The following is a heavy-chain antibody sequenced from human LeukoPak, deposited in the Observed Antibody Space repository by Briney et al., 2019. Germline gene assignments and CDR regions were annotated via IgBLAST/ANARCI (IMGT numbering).Heavy chain of an antibody. J-gene: IGHJ4*02. Sequence: SETLSLTCTVSGGSVRSSSYYWGWIRQPPGKGLEWIGSVYYRGSTYYSPSLKSRVTISVDTSKNQFSLNLSSVTAADTAVYYCASEAFGEIPYWGQGTLVTVSS. CDR3: ASEAFGEIPY. V-gene: IGHV4-39*01. D-gene: IGHD3-10*01. CDR2: VYYRGST. CDR1: GGSVRSSSYY.